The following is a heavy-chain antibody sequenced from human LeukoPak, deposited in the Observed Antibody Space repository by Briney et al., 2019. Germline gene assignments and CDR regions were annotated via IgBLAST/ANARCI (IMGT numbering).Heavy chain of an antibody. V-gene: IGHV3-21*01. CDR3: ARSENFIAVADTFDI. Sequence: PGGSLRLSCAASGFTFSSYGMNWVRQAPGKGLEWVSSISSSSSYMYYAESVKGRFTISRDNAKNSLYLQMNSLRAEDTAVYYCARSENFIAVADTFDIWGQGTMVTVSS. CDR1: GFTFSSYG. D-gene: IGHD6-19*01. J-gene: IGHJ3*02. CDR2: ISSSSSYM.